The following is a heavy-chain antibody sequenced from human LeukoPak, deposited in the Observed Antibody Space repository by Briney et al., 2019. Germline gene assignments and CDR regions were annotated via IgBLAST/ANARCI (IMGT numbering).Heavy chain of an antibody. CDR3: AKDGALGGSYWAAGNYAMDV. J-gene: IGHJ6*02. V-gene: IGHV3-30*18. D-gene: IGHD1-26*01. CDR1: GFTFSTYG. Sequence: QSGGSLRLSCAASGFTFSTYGIHWVRQAPGKGLEWVALISYDGGKKYYADSVKGRFTISRDNSKNTLYLQMDSLRTDDTAVYYCAKDGALGGSYWAAGNYAMDVWGQGTTVTVSS. CDR2: ISYDGGKK.